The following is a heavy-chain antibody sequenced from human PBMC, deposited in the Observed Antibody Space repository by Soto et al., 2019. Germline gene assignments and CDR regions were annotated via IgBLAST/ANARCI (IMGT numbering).Heavy chain of an antibody. CDR2: ISAGGRGI. CDR1: GFTVSSNS. V-gene: IGHV3-21*01. J-gene: IGHJ4*02. D-gene: IGHD2-8*01. CDR3: ARRYCTNGVCPFAS. Sequence: KPGGSLRLSCAASGFTVSSNSMSWVRQAPGKGLEWVSSISAGGRGIYYADSLKGRFTISRDNAKNSLYLEMNSLRAEDTAVYYCARRYCTNGVCPFASWGQGTLVPVSS.